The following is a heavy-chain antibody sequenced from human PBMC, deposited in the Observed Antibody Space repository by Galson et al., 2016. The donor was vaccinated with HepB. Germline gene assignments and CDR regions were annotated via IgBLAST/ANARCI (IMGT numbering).Heavy chain of an antibody. CDR2: IYPGDSET. CDR3: VSRTATAHF. V-gene: IGHV5-51*01. Sequence: QSGAEVKKPGEFLKISCKASGYSFTSFWIGWVRQMPGKGLEWMGIIYPGDSETRYSSSFQGQVTISADKSINVAYLQWSSLKASDTDVYYCVSRTATAHFWGQGTLVSVSS. CDR1: GYSFTSFW. D-gene: IGHD2/OR15-2a*01. J-gene: IGHJ4*02.